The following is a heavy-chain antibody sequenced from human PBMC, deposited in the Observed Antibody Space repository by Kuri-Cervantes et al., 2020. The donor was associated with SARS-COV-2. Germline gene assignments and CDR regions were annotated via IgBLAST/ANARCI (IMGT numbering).Heavy chain of an antibody. CDR3: ARDIVVVPAAIHYYYGMDV. Sequence: GGSLRLSCTVSGFTFGDYAMNWVRQAPGKGLEWVSSISSSSSYIYYADSVKDRFTISRDNAKNSLYLQMNSLRAEDTAVYYCARDIVVVPAAIHYYYGMDVWGQGTTVTVSS. J-gene: IGHJ6*02. V-gene: IGHV3-21*01. CDR1: GFTFGDYA. CDR2: ISSSSSYI. D-gene: IGHD2-2*02.